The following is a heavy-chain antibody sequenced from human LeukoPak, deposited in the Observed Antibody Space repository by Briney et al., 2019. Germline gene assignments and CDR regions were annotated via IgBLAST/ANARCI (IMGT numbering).Heavy chain of an antibody. D-gene: IGHD5-18*01. CDR2: ISYDGSNK. CDR1: GFTFSSYG. CDR3: AKAPTKTAMVSAY. V-gene: IGHV3-30*18. Sequence: GGSLRLSCAASGFTFSSYGMHWVRQAPGKGLEGVAVISYDGSNKYYADSVKGRFTISRDNSKNTLYLQMNSLRAEDTAVYYCAKAPTKTAMVSAYWGQGTLVTVSS. J-gene: IGHJ4*02.